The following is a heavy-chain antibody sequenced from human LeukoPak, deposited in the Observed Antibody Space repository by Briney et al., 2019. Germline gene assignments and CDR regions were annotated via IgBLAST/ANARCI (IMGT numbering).Heavy chain of an antibody. Sequence: ASVKVSCKVSGYTLTELSMHWVRQAPGKGLEWMGGFDPEDGETIYAQKFQGRVTMTEDTSTDTAYVELSSLRSEDTAVYYCATWGYCSSTSCYGKWFDPWGQGTLVTVSS. D-gene: IGHD2-2*01. CDR3: ATWGYCSSTSCYGKWFDP. CDR1: GYTLTELS. CDR2: FDPEDGET. V-gene: IGHV1-24*01. J-gene: IGHJ5*02.